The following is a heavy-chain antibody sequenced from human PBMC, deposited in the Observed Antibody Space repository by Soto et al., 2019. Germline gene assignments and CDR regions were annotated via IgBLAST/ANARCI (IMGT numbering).Heavy chain of an antibody. CDR1: GGSISSGSYY. CDR3: ARVFDY. V-gene: IGHV4-39*01. J-gene: IGHJ4*02. Sequence: PSETLSLTGIVSGGSISSGSYYWGWIRQPPGQGLEWIGGIYYSGSPYHSPDHKRRVPMSVDTSRNQFALKLTSVTAADTAVYYCARVFDYWGQGTLVTVSS. CDR2: IYYSGSP.